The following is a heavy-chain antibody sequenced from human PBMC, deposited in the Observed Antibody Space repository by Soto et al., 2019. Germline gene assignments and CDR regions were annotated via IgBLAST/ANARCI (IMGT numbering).Heavy chain of an antibody. D-gene: IGHD3-10*01. CDR3: ARSLDVFLWLGELLSLGFDS. J-gene: IGHJ4*02. CDR1: GFTFDNYA. CDR2: ISAAGGST. V-gene: IGHV3-23*01. Sequence: EVQLMESGGGLVQPGGSLRLSCAASGFTFDNYAMNWVRQAPGKGLEWVSGISAAGGSTYYAASVRGRFGISRDNSKNTLDLQMNGLGAEDTAVHYCARSLDVFLWLGELLSLGFDSWGQGTLVTASS.